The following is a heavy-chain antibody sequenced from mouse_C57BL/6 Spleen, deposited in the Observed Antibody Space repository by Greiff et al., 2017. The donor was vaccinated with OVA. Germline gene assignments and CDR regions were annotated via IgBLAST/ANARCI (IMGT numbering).Heavy chain of an antibody. CDR2: ISSGSSTI. Sequence: EVQLVESGGGLVKPGGSLKLSCAASGSTFSDYGMHWVRQAPEKGLEWVAYISSGSSTIYYADTVKGRFTISRDNAKNTLFLQMTSLRSEDTAMYYCARRRNYAMDYWGQGTSVTVSS. CDR3: ARRRNYAMDY. CDR1: GSTFSDYG. V-gene: IGHV5-17*01. J-gene: IGHJ4*01.